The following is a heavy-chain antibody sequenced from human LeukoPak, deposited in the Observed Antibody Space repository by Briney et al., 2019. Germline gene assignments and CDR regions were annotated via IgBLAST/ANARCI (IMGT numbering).Heavy chain of an antibody. CDR1: GGSISSYY. D-gene: IGHD5-18*01. CDR2: IYYSGST. Sequence: SETLSLTCTVSGGSISSYYWSWIRQPPGKGLEWIGYIYYSGSTNYNPSLKSRVTISVDSSKNQFSLKLSSVTAADTAVYYCARTTEGGYTYDYFYYYYMDVWGKGTTVTVSS. J-gene: IGHJ6*03. V-gene: IGHV4-59*01. CDR3: ARTTEGGYTYDYFYYYYMDV.